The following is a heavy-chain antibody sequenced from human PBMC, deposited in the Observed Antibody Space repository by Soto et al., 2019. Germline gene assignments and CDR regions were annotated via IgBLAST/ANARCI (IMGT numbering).Heavy chain of an antibody. CDR1: GGSISSYF. J-gene: IGHJ4*02. CDR2: VCYTGTT. CDR3: ARDLAAAPRAFDY. D-gene: IGHD6-13*01. V-gene: IGHV4-59*01. Sequence: PSETLSLTCTVSGGSISSYFYIWVRQPPGKGLEWIGSVCYTGTTDYNPSLKSRVTISVDTSKTQFSLNLRSVTAADTAVYYCARDLAAAPRAFDYWGRGTLVTVSS.